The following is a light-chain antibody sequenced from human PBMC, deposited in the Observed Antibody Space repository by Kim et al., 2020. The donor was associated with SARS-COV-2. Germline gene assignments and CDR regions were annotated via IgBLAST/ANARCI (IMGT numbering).Light chain of an antibody. CDR1: QSVSDDY. J-gene: IGKJ5*01. Sequence: PGESATLSCRASQSVSDDYLAWYQQQKPGEPPRLLIYGASNRATGIPGRFGGSGSGTDFTLTISRLEPEDFAIYYCLQYGSAPDTFGQGTRLEIK. CDR2: GAS. V-gene: IGKV3-20*01. CDR3: LQYGSAPDT.